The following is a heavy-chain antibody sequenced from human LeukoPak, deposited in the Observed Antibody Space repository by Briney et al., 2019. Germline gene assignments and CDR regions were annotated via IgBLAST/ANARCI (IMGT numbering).Heavy chain of an antibody. V-gene: IGHV4-39*07. Sequence: SETLSLTCTGSGGSISSSSYYWGWIRQPPGKGLEWIGSIYYSGSTYYNPSLKSRVTISVDTSKNQFSLKLSSVTAADTAVYYCARSNRIAAAGTIDYWGQGTLVTVSS. J-gene: IGHJ4*02. CDR3: ARSNRIAAAGTIDY. D-gene: IGHD6-13*01. CDR2: IYYSGST. CDR1: GGSISSSSYY.